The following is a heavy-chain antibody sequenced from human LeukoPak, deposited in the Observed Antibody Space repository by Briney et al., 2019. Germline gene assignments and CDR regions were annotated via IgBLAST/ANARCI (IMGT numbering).Heavy chain of an antibody. CDR3: ARVATMMRAGAFDI. CDR1: RFTVSSNY. V-gene: IGHV3-66*01. CDR2: IYSGGST. Sequence: PGGSLRLSCAASRFTVSSNYMSWVRQAPGKGLEWVSVIYSGGSTYYADSVKGRFTISRDNSKNTLYLQMNSLRAEDTAVYYCARVATMMRAGAFDIWGQGTMVTVSS. J-gene: IGHJ3*02. D-gene: IGHD3-22*01.